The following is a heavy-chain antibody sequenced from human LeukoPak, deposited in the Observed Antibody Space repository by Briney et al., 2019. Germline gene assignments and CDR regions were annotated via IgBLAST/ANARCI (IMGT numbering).Heavy chain of an antibody. J-gene: IGHJ4*02. V-gene: IGHV3-30*18. CDR1: GFVVSSNY. D-gene: IGHD2-2*01. CDR3: AKGPLRGTAAAIDY. Sequence: GGSLRLSCAASGFVVSSNYMNWVRQAPGKGLEWVAVISYDGRNKHYPDSVKGRFTISRDISTDTLWLQMDSLRTEDTAVYYCAKGPLRGTAAAIDYWGQGTLVTVSS. CDR2: ISYDGRNK.